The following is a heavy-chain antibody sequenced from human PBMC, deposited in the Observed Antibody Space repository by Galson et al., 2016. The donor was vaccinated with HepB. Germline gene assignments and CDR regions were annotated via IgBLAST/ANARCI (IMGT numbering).Heavy chain of an antibody. Sequence: TLSLTCTVSGVSISSGDYYWTWIRQSPGKGLEWIGYIHSSGSTNYNPSLKSRLTISVDTSKTHFSLDLNSVTAADTAVCYFARELWLEEANYFDYWGQGTLVTVSS. CDR2: IHSSGST. CDR3: ARELWLEEANYFDY. J-gene: IGHJ4*02. V-gene: IGHV4-30-4*01. D-gene: IGHD3-10*01. CDR1: GVSISSGDYY.